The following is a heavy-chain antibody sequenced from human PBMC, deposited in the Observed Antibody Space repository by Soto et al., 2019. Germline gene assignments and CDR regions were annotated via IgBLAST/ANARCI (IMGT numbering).Heavy chain of an antibody. CDR1: GFTFSSYG. CDR2: IWYDGSNK. Sequence: QVQLVESGGGVVQPGRSLRLSCAASGFTFSSYGMHWVRQAPGKGLEWVAVIWYDGSNKYYAASVKGRFTISRDNSKNTLYLQMNSLRAEDTAVYYCARDQGYSSSWRNYYYYYYMDVWGKGTTVTVSS. D-gene: IGHD6-13*01. CDR3: ARDQGYSSSWRNYYYYYYMDV. J-gene: IGHJ6*03. V-gene: IGHV3-33*01.